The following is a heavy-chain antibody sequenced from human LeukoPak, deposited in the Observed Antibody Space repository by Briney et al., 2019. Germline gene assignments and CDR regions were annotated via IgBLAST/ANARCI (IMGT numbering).Heavy chain of an antibody. CDR1: GFTVSSNY. CDR3: ARDREWLIPGYFDL. V-gene: IGHV3-53*04. Sequence: GGSLRLSCAASGFTVSSNYMSWVRQAPGKGLQWVSVIYSGGSTYYADSVKGRFTISRHNSKNTLYLQMNSLRAEDTAVYYCARDREWLIPGYFDLWGRGSLVTVSS. D-gene: IGHD6-19*01. J-gene: IGHJ2*01. CDR2: IYSGGST.